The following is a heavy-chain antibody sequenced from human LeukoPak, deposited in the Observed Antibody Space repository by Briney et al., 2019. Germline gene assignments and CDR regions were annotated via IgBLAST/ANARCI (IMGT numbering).Heavy chain of an antibody. CDR2: IGTAGDT. V-gene: IGHV3-13*01. Sequence: PGGSLRLSCAASGFTFSSYDMHWVRQATGKGLEWVSAIGTAGDTYYPGSVKGRFTISRESAKNSLYLQMNSLRAGDTAVYYCARVLYSSGWLDAFDIWGQGTMVTVSS. D-gene: IGHD6-19*01. CDR3: ARVLYSSGWLDAFDI. CDR1: GFTFSSYD. J-gene: IGHJ3*02.